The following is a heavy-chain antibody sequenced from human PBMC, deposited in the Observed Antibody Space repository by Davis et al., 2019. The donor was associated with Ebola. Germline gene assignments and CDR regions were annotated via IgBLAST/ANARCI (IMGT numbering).Heavy chain of an antibody. V-gene: IGHV4-59*12. J-gene: IGHJ5*02. Sequence: SETLSLTCTVSGGSISSYYWSWIRQPPGKGLEWIGYIYYSGSTNYNPSLKSRVTISVDTSKNQFSLKLSSVTAADTAVYYCARGKWRIAAHPSLSYWFDPWGQGTLVTVSS. CDR3: ARGKWRIAAHPSLSYWFDP. D-gene: IGHD6-6*01. CDR2: IYYSGST. CDR1: GGSISSYY.